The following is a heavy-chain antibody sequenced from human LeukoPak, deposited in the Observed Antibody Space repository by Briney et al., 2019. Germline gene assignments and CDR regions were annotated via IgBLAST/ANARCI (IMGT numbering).Heavy chain of an antibody. J-gene: IGHJ6*02. D-gene: IGHD2-15*01. Sequence: GASVKVSCKASGYTFTSYAMNWVRQAPGQGLEWMGWINTNTGNPTYAQGFTGRFVFSLDTSVSTAYLQISSLKAEDTAVYYCARDEPVVAATRYYYYGMDVWGQGTTVTVSS. CDR2: INTNTGNP. V-gene: IGHV7-4-1*02. CDR3: ARDEPVVAATRYYYYGMDV. CDR1: GYTFTSYA.